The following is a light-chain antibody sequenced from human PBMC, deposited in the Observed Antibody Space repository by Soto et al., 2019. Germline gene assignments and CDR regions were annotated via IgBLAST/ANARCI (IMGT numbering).Light chain of an antibody. V-gene: IGKV3-20*01. CDR1: QSVTNSV. J-gene: IGKJ2*01. Sequence: EIVLAQSPGTLSLSPGERATLSCRASQSVTNSVLAWYQQKPGQPPRLLISWASTRESGVPDRFSGSGSGTNFTLTIGSLQAEDVAMYYCQHYFVTSPYTFGQGTKLEIK. CDR2: WAS. CDR3: QHYFVTSPYT.